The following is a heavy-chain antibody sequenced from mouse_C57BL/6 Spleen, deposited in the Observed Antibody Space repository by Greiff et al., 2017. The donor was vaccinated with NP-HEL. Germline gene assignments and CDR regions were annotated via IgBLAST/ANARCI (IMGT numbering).Heavy chain of an antibody. CDR3: ARSSLTTVVATD. CDR1: GFTFTDYY. Sequence: DVHLVESGGGLVQPGGSLSLSCAASGFTFTDYYMSWVRQPPGKALEWLGFIRNKANGYTTEYSASVKGRFTISRDNSQSILYLQMNALRAEDSATYYCARSSLTTVVATDWGQGTTLTVSS. V-gene: IGHV7-3*01. D-gene: IGHD1-1*01. J-gene: IGHJ2*01. CDR2: IRNKANGYTT.